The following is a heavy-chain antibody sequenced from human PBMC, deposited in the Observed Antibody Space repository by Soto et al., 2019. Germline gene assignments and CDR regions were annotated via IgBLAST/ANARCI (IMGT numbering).Heavy chain of an antibody. CDR1: GFTFTSYG. CDR3: TKGHVVRGD. CDR2: ISYDGSEK. V-gene: IGHV3-30*18. Sequence: PGGSLRLSCAASGFTFTSYGMHWVRQAPGKGLEWVVAISYDGSEKYYADSVKGRFTISRDNSKNTQYLQMNNLRPEDTAVYYCTKGHVVRGDWGQGARVTVSS. D-gene: IGHD3-10*01. J-gene: IGHJ4*02.